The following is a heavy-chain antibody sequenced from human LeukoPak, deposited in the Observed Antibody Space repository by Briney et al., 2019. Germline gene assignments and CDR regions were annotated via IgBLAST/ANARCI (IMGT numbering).Heavy chain of an antibody. Sequence: ASVKVSCKASGYTFTGYYMHWVRQAPGQGLEWMGWINPNSGGTNYAQKFQGWVTMTRDTSISTAYMELSRLRSDDTAVYYCARDRREQQLVRHYYYYGMDVWGQGTTVTVSS. CDR1: GYTFTGYY. V-gene: IGHV1-2*04. CDR2: INPNSGGT. J-gene: IGHJ6*02. CDR3: ARDRREQQLVRHYYYYGMDV. D-gene: IGHD6-13*01.